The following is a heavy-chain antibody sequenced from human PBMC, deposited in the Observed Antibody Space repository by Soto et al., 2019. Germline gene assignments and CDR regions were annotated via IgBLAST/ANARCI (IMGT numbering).Heavy chain of an antibody. D-gene: IGHD1-26*01. CDR3: ARDVNGSYFRHYYYGMDV. CDR2: IYYSGST. V-gene: IGHV4-61*01. CDR1: GDSVTSGSYY. J-gene: IGHJ6*02. Sequence: SETLSLTCAVDGDSVTSGSYYWSWIRQPPGKGLEWIGYIYYSGSTNYNPSLKSRVTISVDTSKNQFSLKLSSVTAADTAVYYCARDVNGSYFRHYYYGMDVWGQGTTVTVS.